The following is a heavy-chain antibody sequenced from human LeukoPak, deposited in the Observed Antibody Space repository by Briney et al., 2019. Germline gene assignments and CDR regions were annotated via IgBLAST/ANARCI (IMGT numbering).Heavy chain of an antibody. CDR1: GFTFSTYS. CDR3: ARVAEAAAFDS. D-gene: IGHD6-13*01. Sequence: PGGSLRLSCAASGFTFSTYSMSWVRQAPGKGLGWVSSISSNSRYIYYADSMRGRFTISRDNAKNSLYLQMNSLKPEDTAVYYCARVAEAAAFDSWGQGTLVTVSS. V-gene: IGHV3-21*06. CDR2: ISSNSRYI. J-gene: IGHJ4*02.